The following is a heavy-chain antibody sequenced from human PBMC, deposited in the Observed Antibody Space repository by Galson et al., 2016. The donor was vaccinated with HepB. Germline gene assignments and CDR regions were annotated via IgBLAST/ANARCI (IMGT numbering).Heavy chain of an antibody. D-gene: IGHD2-15*01. J-gene: IGHJ4*02. CDR2: IDPRIDIA. Sequence: SVKVSCKASGYSFNDHYIHWVRQAPGQGLEWLGTIDPRIDIASYTQKFQGRVTMNADTSTNTVYMELSSRRSEDTTIYYFARDRENHDGSCFYDFWGQGTQVTVSS. CDR1: GYSFNDHY. V-gene: IGHV1-46*02. CDR3: ARDRENHDGSCFYDF.